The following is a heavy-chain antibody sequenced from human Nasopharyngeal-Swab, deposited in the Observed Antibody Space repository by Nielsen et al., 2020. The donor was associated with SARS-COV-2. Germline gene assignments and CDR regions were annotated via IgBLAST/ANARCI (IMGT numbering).Heavy chain of an antibody. CDR3: ARHAYYDFWSGYYTWFDP. Sequence: SETLSLTCTVSGGSISSSSYYWGWIRQPPGKGLEWIGSIYYSGSTYYNPSLKSRVTISVDTSKNQFSLKLSSVTAADTAVYYCARHAYYDFWSGYYTWFDPWGQGTLVTVSS. V-gene: IGHV4-39*01. CDR2: IYYSGST. J-gene: IGHJ5*02. D-gene: IGHD3-3*01. CDR1: GGSISSSSYY.